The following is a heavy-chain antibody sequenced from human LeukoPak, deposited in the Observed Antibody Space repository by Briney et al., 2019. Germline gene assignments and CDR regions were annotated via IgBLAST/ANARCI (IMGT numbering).Heavy chain of an antibody. D-gene: IGHD5-12*01. CDR2: VKSDTDGGTP. V-gene: IGHV3-15*01. CDR1: EFTLNNAW. Sequence: GGSLRLSCAASEFTLNNAWMSWVRQAPGTGLGWVGRVKSDTDGGTPDYAAPVKGRFTISRDDSKNMVYLQMNSLRTDDTAVYYCTAGTGHSDHDYWGQGTLVTVSS. CDR3: TAGTGHSDHDY. J-gene: IGHJ4*02.